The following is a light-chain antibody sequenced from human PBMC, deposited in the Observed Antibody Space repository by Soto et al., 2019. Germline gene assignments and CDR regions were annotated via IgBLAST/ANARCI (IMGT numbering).Light chain of an antibody. CDR3: QQCGSSPWT. J-gene: IGKJ1*01. V-gene: IGKV3-20*01. Sequence: IGLTQSPCTLSLSTGERATLSCRASQSVSSYYLAWYQQKPGQAPRLLIYAASSRATGIPDRFSGGGSGTDFTLTISRLEPEDFAVYYCQQCGSSPWTFGQGTKVDIK. CDR1: QSVSSYY. CDR2: AAS.